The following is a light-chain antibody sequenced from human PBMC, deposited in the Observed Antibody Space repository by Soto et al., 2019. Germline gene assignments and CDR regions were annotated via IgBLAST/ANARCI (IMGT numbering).Light chain of an antibody. Sequence: EIVLTQSPGTLSLSPGERATFSCRASQTVSQDYLAWFQHKPGQAPRLLMFSATSRAAGIPDRFSGSGSGTDFTLTISRLDPEDFAVYFCQQYGSSPQTFGQGTRVEIK. CDR1: QTVSQDY. J-gene: IGKJ1*01. V-gene: IGKV3-20*01. CDR2: SAT. CDR3: QQYGSSPQT.